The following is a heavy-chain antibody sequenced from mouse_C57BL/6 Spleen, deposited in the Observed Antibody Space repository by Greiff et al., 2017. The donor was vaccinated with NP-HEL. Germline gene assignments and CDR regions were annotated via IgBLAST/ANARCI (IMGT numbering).Heavy chain of an antibody. CDR1: GFTFSSYG. J-gene: IGHJ4*01. CDR3: ARQDYYGSPYYAMDY. V-gene: IGHV5-6*01. D-gene: IGHD1-1*01. CDR2: ISSGGSYT. Sequence: EVKLVESGGDLVKPGGSLKLSCAASGFTFSSYGMSWVRQTPDKRLEWVATISSGGSYTYYPDSVKGRFTISRDNAKNTLYLQMSSLKSEDTAMYYCARQDYYGSPYYAMDYWGQGTSVTVSS.